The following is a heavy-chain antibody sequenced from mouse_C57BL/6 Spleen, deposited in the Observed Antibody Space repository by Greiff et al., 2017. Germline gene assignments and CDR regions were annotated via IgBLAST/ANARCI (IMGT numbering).Heavy chain of an antibody. CDR3: ARGGQLRLSPFDY. D-gene: IGHD3-2*02. V-gene: IGHV1-63*01. CDR1: GYTFTNYW. Sequence: QVQLQQSGAELVRPGTSVKMSCKASGYTFTNYWIGWAKQRPGHGLEWIGDIYPGGGYTNYNEKFKGKATLTADKSSSTAYMQFSSLTSEDSAIYVWARGGQLRLSPFDYWGQGTTLTVSS. CDR2: IYPGGGYT. J-gene: IGHJ2*01.